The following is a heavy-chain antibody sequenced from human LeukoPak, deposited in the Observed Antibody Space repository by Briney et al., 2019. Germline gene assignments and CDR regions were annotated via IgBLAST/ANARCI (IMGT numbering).Heavy chain of an antibody. CDR1: GYTFIDYY. CDR2: INVKSGAT. J-gene: IGHJ4*02. V-gene: IGHV1-2*06. CDR3: ARVGRESSTGWLDY. D-gene: IGHD6-19*01. Sequence: ASVKVSCKASGYTFIDYYFNWVRQAPGQGPEWMGRINVKSGATDYAQKFQGRVTVTRDTSISTAYMELSSLRSDDTAVYYCARVGRESSTGWLDYWGQGTLVTVSS.